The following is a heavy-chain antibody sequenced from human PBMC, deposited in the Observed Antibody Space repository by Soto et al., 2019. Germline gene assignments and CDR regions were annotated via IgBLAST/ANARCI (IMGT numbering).Heavy chain of an antibody. V-gene: IGHV1-18*01. CDR2: VSAYDGAT. CDR1: GYVFTGWG. CDR3: ASDRAGLLEF. Sequence: QVQLVQSATEVVKPGASVRVSCKASGYVFTGWGISWVRQVPGQGLEWVGWVSAYDGATRSSEKLQGRISVTRDKSTSTVYMDLTNLRRDDAAGYYCASDRAGLLEFWGQGTLVTVSS. D-gene: IGHD3-10*01. J-gene: IGHJ4*02.